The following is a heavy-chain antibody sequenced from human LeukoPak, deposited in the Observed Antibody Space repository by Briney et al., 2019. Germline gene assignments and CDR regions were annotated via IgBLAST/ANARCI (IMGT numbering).Heavy chain of an antibody. CDR1: GFTFSNYF. CDR2: INSDVTST. D-gene: IGHD4-17*01. V-gene: IGHV3-74*01. J-gene: IGHJ4*02. Sequence: PGGSLRLSCAASGFTFSNYFMHWVRQVPGKGLVWVSRINSDVTSTFYADSVKGRFTISRDNAKSTLYLQMNSLKTEDTAVYYCTTDLYGDLDYWGQGTLVTVSS. CDR3: TTDLYGDLDY.